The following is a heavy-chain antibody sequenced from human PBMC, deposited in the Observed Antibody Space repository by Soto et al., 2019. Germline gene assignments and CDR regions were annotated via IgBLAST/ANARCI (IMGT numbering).Heavy chain of an antibody. Sequence: PGGSLSLSCAASGFTFDDYTMHWVRQAPGKGLEWVSLISWDGGSTYYADSVKGRFTISRDNSKNSLYLQMNSLRTEDTALYYCAKDITKRASSYYYYGMDVWGQGTTVTVSS. CDR1: GFTFDDYT. CDR3: AKDITKRASSYYYYGMDV. J-gene: IGHJ6*02. D-gene: IGHD1-1*01. CDR2: ISWDGGST. V-gene: IGHV3-43*01.